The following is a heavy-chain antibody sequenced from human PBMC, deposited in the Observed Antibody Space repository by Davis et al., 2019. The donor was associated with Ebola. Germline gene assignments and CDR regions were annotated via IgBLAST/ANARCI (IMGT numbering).Heavy chain of an antibody. CDR1: GFTFSSYA. V-gene: IGHV3-23*01. CDR3: AKIGLGYSNNGEDY. D-gene: IGHD4-11*01. J-gene: IGHJ4*02. Sequence: PGGSLRLSCAASGFTFSSYAMSWVRQAPGKGLQWVSGISGSGISTYYTDSVKGRFTISRDNSKNTLFLQMNSLRAEDTAVYYCAKIGLGYSNNGEDYWGQGTLVTVSS. CDR2: ISGSGIST.